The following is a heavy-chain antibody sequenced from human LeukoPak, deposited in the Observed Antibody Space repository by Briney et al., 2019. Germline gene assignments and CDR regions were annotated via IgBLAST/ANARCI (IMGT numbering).Heavy chain of an antibody. CDR1: GDTFTGYA. J-gene: IGHJ5*01. CDR3: ARERSLGWFDF. CDR2: INAGNGNT. V-gene: IGHV1-3*01. D-gene: IGHD1-26*01. Sequence: ASVKVSCKASGDTFTGYAIHWVRQAPGQRLQWMGWINAGNGNTKYSQKFQGRVTITRDTSANTAYMELSSQRFEDTAVYYCARERSLGWFDFWGQGTLVTVSS.